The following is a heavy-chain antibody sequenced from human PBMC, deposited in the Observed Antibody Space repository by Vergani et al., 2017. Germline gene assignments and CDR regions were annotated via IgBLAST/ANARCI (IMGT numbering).Heavy chain of an antibody. D-gene: IGHD5-12*01. CDR3: VKDAGGYENFFAS. J-gene: IGHJ4*02. V-gene: IGHV3-23*01. CDR1: GFTFSTYA. CDR2: LTGGGVST. Sequence: EVQLLESGGSLKQPGGSVRLSCAASGFTFSTYAMHWVRQAPGKGLEWVSALTGGGVSTYYADSFKGRFIISRDNSRDTLYLQMNSLRPEDTATYYCVKDAGGYENFFASWGQGTLVTVSS.